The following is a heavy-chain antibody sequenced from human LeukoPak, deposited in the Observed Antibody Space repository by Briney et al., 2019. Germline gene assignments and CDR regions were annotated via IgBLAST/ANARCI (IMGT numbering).Heavy chain of an antibody. Sequence: GGCLRLSCAASGFTLSSYWMDWVRQPPGKALVWVSRIKADGSDANYAYSVKGRFTISRDNARNTLYLQMNSLRTEDTAVYYCARGWLPSDITLKWGQGTMVTVSS. D-gene: IGHD3-22*01. J-gene: IGHJ3*01. CDR2: IKADGSDA. CDR3: ARGWLPSDITLK. CDR1: GFTLSSYW. V-gene: IGHV3-74*01.